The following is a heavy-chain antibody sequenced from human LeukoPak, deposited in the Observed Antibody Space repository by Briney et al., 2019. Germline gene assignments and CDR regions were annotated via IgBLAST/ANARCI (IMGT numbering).Heavy chain of an antibody. CDR3: ARHFPGTGSFDY. Sequence: GGSLRLSCAASGFTFSSNGVSWVRQAPGKGLEWVSTFSAYGGATYYADSVRGPFTISRDNSKNTLYLQMNSLKADDTAGYYCARHFPGTGSFDYWGRGTLVTVSS. CDR1: GFTFSSNG. CDR2: FSAYGGAT. J-gene: IGHJ4*02. D-gene: IGHD6-13*01. V-gene: IGHV3-23*01.